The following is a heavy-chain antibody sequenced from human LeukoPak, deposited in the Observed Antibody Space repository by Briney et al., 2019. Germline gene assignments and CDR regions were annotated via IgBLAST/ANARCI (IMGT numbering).Heavy chain of an antibody. CDR3: ARTKYSYDSSGYLTRFTPFDP. D-gene: IGHD3-22*01. Sequence: GASVKVSCKASGYTFSSYGISWVRQAPGQGLEWMGWSSAYNGNTNYAQKLQGRVTMTTDTSTSTAYMELRSLRSDDSAVYYCARTKYSYDSSGYLTRFTPFDPWGQGTQVTVSS. V-gene: IGHV1-18*01. J-gene: IGHJ5*02. CDR1: GYTFSSYG. CDR2: SSAYNGNT.